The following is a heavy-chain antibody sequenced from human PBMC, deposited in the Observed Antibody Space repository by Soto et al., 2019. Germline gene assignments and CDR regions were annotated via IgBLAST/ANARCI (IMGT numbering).Heavy chain of an antibody. CDR3: ATAIDKRSQLPRGPDY. CDR2: MNPNSGNT. V-gene: IGHV1-8*01. CDR1: GYTFTSYD. Sequence: QVQLVQSGAEVKKPGASVKVSCKASGYTFTSYDITWVRQATGQGLEWMGWMNPNSGNTGYAQKFQGRVTMTMDTPISTAYMSLRSLRSDDTAVYYCATAIDKRSQLPRGPDYWGQRTLVTVPS. J-gene: IGHJ4*02. D-gene: IGHD1-26*01.